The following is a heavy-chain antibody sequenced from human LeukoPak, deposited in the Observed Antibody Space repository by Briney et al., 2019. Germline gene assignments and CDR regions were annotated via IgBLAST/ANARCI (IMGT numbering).Heavy chain of an antibody. Sequence: GASVKVSCKSSGYTFTSYGITWVRQAPGQGLEWLGWISTYNGNTNYTQKLQGRVTMTTDTSTSTAYMELRSLRSDDTAVYYCARVDTAMEKLFGFWGQGTLVTVSS. V-gene: IGHV1-18*01. CDR2: ISTYNGNT. CDR3: ARVDTAMEKLFGF. J-gene: IGHJ4*02. D-gene: IGHD5-18*01. CDR1: GYTFTSYG.